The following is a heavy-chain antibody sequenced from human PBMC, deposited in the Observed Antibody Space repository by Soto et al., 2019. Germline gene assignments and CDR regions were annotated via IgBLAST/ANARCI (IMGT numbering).Heavy chain of an antibody. J-gene: IGHJ4*02. CDR3: ALRSMAVVPEY. D-gene: IGHD3-22*01. Sequence: QVQLQESGPGLVKPSETLSLTCAVSGDSISSYYCMWIRQPPGKGLESIGYLYYGRSANYNPSLKSPVPLSVATATNQCSLTASSMTAADTAVYYCALRSMAVVPEYWGQGTLVTVSS. CDR1: GDSISSYY. V-gene: IGHV4-59*01. CDR2: LYYGRSA.